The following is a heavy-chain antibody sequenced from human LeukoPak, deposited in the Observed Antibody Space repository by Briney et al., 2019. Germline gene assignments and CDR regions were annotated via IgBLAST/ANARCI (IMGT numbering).Heavy chain of an antibody. D-gene: IGHD3-10*01. J-gene: IGHJ4*02. CDR1: GGSIRSSYYY. V-gene: IGHV4-39*07. Sequence: SETLSLTCTVSGGSIRSSYYYWGWIRQPPGKGLEWIGSIYDSGSTYYNPSLKSRVTISVDTSKNQFSLKLSSVTAADTAVYYCARVAMVRGVIASDYWGQGTLVTVSS. CDR3: ARVAMVRGVIASDY. CDR2: IYDSGST.